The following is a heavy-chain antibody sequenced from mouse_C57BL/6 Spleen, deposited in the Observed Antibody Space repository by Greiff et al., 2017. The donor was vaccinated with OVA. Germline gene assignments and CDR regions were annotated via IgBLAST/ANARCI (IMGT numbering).Heavy chain of an antibody. J-gene: IGHJ4*01. V-gene: IGHV2-2*01. Sequence: VMLVESGPGLVQPSQSLSITCTVSGFSLTSYGVHWVRQSPGKGLEWLGVIWSGGSTDYNAAFISRLSISKDNSKSQVFFKMNSLQADDTAIYYCARNRPPREGGDYWGQGTSVTVSS. CDR2: IWSGGST. CDR1: GFSLTSYG. CDR3: ARNRPPREGGDY. D-gene: IGHD2-10*02.